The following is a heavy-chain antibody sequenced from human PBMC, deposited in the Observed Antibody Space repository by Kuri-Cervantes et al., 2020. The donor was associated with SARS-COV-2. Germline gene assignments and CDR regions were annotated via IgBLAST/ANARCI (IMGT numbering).Heavy chain of an antibody. D-gene: IGHD3-9*01. CDR1: GGSISSYY. CDR2: IYYSGST. J-gene: IGHJ4*02. CDR3: ARHYFEGPLNFDY. Sequence: SETLSLTCTVSGGSISSYYWSWIRQPPGKGLEWIGYIYYSGSTNYNPSLKSRVTISVDTSKNQFSLKLSSVTAADTAVYYCARHYFEGPLNFDYWGQGTPVTVSS. V-gene: IGHV4-59*08.